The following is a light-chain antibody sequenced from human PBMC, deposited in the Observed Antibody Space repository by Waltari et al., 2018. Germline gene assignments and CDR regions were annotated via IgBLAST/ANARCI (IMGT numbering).Light chain of an antibody. CDR2: QDS. V-gene: IGLV3-1*01. J-gene: IGLJ1*01. Sequence: SYNVTQPPSVSVSTGQTATITFSGDDLGEHTTCWYQQKQCQPPKPIIYQDSQRPSVIPERFSCSNSGKTATLTISGTQAMDEADYHCQAWDTTSLEYVFGTGTKLTVL. CDR3: QAWDTTSLEYV. CDR1: DLGEHT.